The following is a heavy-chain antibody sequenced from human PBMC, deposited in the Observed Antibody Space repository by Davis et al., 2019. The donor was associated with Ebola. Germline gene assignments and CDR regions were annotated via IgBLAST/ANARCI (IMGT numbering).Heavy chain of an antibody. CDR2: ISSSSSYI. D-gene: IGHD6-13*01. Sequence: PGGSLRLSCAASGFTFSSYSMNWVRQAPGKGLEWVSSISSSSSYIYYADSVKGRITISRDNAKNSLYLQMNSLRAEDTAVYYCAMIAAAVNYYDYGMDVWGQGTTVTVSS. CDR3: AMIAAAVNYYDYGMDV. V-gene: IGHV3-21*01. J-gene: IGHJ6*02. CDR1: GFTFSSYS.